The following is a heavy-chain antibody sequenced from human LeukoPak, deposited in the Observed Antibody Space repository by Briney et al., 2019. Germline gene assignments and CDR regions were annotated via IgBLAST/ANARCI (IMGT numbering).Heavy chain of an antibody. J-gene: IGHJ4*02. V-gene: IGHV1-2*02. CDR2: INPSSSAA. CDR1: GYTFSDYT. Sequence: AASVKVSCKTSGYTFSDYTIHWVRQAPGQGLEWMGWINPSSSAANYAQRFEGRVSLTRDTSISTADMVLTSLTSDDTGVYYCARSRELLDFDTWGQGTLVSVSS. D-gene: IGHD3-10*01. CDR3: ARSRELLDFDT.